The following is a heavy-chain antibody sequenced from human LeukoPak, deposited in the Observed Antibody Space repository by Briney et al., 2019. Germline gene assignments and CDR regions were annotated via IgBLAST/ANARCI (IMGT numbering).Heavy chain of an antibody. J-gene: IGHJ4*02. CDR3: ARGKTQRDGYKLRGTLLDY. CDR2: IYYSGST. Sequence: SETLSLXCTVSGGSISSYYWSWIRQPPGKGLEWIGYIYYSGSTNYNPSLKSRVTISVDTSKNQFSLKLSSVTAADTAVYYCARGKTQRDGYKLRGTLLDYWGQGTLVTVSS. CDR1: GGSISSYY. V-gene: IGHV4-59*01. D-gene: IGHD5-24*01.